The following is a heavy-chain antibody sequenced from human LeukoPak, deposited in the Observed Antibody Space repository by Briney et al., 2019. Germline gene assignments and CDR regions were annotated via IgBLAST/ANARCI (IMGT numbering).Heavy chain of an antibody. CDR2: IYHSGST. Sequence: SGTLSLTCAVSGGSVSSSNWWSWVRQPPGKGLEWIGEIYHSGSTNYNPSLKSRVTISIDMSKNQFSLKLSSVTAADTAIYYCASGDLYYFDYWGQGTLVTVSS. D-gene: IGHD4-17*01. V-gene: IGHV4-4*02. CDR1: GGSVSSSNW. CDR3: ASGDLYYFDY. J-gene: IGHJ4*02.